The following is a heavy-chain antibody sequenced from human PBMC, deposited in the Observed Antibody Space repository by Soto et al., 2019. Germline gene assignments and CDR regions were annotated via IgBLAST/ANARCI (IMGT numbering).Heavy chain of an antibody. CDR3: ARDRRDDVVAATNFDF. V-gene: IGHV3-7*01. J-gene: IGHJ4*02. CDR1: GFIFSTYW. CDR2: INQDGSEK. D-gene: IGHD2-15*01. Sequence: EVQLVESGGGLVQPGGSLRLSCAASGFIFSTYWTSWVRQAPGKGLEWVANINQDGSEKYYVDSVKGRFTISRDNAKNSLYLQMNSLRAEDTAVYYCARDRRDDVVAATNFDFWGQGTLVTVSS.